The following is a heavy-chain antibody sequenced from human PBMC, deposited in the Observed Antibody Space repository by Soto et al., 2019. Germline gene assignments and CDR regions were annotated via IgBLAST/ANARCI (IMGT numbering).Heavy chain of an antibody. CDR3: ARPPLPGYSIHFNS. Sequence: GESLKISCNASGYIFIDYWIGWVLQMPGKGLEWMGIVYPRDSDTRYSPSFQGQVTISADRSTGTAFLQWRSLKASDTALYYCARPPLPGYSIHFNSWGQGTLVTVS. J-gene: IGHJ4*02. CDR2: VYPRDSDT. D-gene: IGHD2-15*01. CDR1: GYIFIDYW. V-gene: IGHV5-51*01.